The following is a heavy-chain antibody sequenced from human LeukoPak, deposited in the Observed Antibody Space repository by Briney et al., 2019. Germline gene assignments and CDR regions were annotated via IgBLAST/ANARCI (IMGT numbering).Heavy chain of an antibody. D-gene: IGHD6-19*01. CDR2: INAGNGNT. CDR3: ATNLYSSGWSLDY. Sequence: ASVKVSCKASGYTFTSYAMHWVRQAPGQRLEWMGWINAGNGNTKYSQKFQGRVTITRDTSASTAYVELSSLRSEDTAVYYCATNLYSSGWSLDYWGQGTLVTVSS. CDR1: GYTFTSYA. V-gene: IGHV1-3*01. J-gene: IGHJ4*02.